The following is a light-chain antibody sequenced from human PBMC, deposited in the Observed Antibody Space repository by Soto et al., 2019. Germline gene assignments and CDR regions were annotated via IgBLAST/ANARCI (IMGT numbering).Light chain of an antibody. CDR1: SSDVGGYDY. CDR3: TSYRTASTYV. V-gene: IGLV2-14*01. J-gene: IGLJ1*01. Sequence: QSVLTQPASVSGSPGQSITISCTGTSSDVGGYDYVSWYQQHPGKAPKFLIYEVTNRPSGVSHRFSGSKSGNTASLTISGLQADDEADYYCTSYRTASTYVFGTGTKVTVL. CDR2: EVT.